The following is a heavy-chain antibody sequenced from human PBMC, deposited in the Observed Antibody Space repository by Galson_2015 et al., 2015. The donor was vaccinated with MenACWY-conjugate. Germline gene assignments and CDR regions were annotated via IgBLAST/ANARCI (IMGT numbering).Heavy chain of an antibody. Sequence: SLRLSCAVSGFTFRNYWMTWVRQAPGKGLEWVASIKKDGSEKYYVDSVKGRFTISRGNTKNSMYLEMNSPRAEDTAVYYCARGHYGMDVWGQGTTVTASS. J-gene: IGHJ6*02. CDR1: GFTFRNYW. CDR3: ARGHYGMDV. CDR2: IKKDGSEK. V-gene: IGHV3-7*03.